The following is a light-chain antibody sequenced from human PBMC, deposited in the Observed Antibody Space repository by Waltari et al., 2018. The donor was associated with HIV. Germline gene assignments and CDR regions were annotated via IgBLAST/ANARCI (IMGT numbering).Light chain of an antibody. V-gene: IGLV6-57*01. Sequence: NFILTQPHSVSESPGKTVTISCTRSSGNIASSFVQWYQQRPGSSPTTVIYANNQRPCGVPERFSGSIDSSSNSASLTIAGLRTEDEADYYCQSHDNKIFYVFGGGTYVTVL. CDR1: SGNIASSF. CDR3: QSHDNKIFYV. CDR2: ANN. J-gene: IGLJ1*01.